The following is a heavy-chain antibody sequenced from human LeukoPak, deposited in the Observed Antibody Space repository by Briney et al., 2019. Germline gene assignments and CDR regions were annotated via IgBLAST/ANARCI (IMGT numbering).Heavy chain of an antibody. Sequence: GGSLRPSCAASGFTFSSYAMHWVRQAPGKGLEWVAVISYDGSNKYYADSVKGRFTISRDNSKNTLYLQMNSLRAEDTAVYYCARDGDFWSGSIDYWGQGTLVTVSS. CDR3: ARDGDFWSGSIDY. CDR1: GFTFSSYA. J-gene: IGHJ4*02. D-gene: IGHD3-3*01. CDR2: ISYDGSNK. V-gene: IGHV3-30-3*01.